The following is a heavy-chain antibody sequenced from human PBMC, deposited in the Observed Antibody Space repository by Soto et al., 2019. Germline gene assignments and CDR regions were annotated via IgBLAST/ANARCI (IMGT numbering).Heavy chain of an antibody. CDR2: VYHTGDT. CDR1: GGTVASSHW. CDR3: AREIVTAGGNNYFDP. V-gene: IGHV4-4*02. Sequence: QVQLQESGPRLVKPSESLSLTCGVSGGTVASSHWWSGVRQSPGRGLEWIGNVYHTGDTNFNPSLQSRVTFSVDKSNNQFSLRLNSVTAADTAVYFCAREIVTAGGNNYFDPWGPGTLVTVSS. J-gene: IGHJ5*02. D-gene: IGHD2-21*02.